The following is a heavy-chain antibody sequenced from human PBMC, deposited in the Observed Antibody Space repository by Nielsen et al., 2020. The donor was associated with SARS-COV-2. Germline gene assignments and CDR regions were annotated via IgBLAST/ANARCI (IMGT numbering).Heavy chain of an antibody. CDR2: IRPDGTGA. J-gene: IGHJ4*02. CDR1: GFTFSAYW. V-gene: IGHV3-7*03. Sequence: GEYLKIYCAASGFTFSAYWIAWVRDPPGQGKEWLSNIRPDGTGANHVDFVKGRFTISRDNAKNLLYLQMGSLRADDTAVYFCKSEGNWGQGTLVTVSS. CDR3: KSEGN.